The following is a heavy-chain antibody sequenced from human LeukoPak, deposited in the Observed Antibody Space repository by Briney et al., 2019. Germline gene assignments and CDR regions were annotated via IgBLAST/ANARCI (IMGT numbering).Heavy chain of an antibody. CDR1: GGSISSYY. V-gene: IGHV4-4*07. CDR2: IYTSGST. J-gene: IGHJ3*02. D-gene: IGHD4-23*01. Sequence: SETLSLTCTVSGGSISSYYWSWIRQSAGKGLEWIGRIYTSGSTNYNPSLKSRVTMSVDTSKNQFSLKLSSVTAADTAVYYCARSTTVVTSGAFDIWGQGTMVTVSS. CDR3: ARSTTVVTSGAFDI.